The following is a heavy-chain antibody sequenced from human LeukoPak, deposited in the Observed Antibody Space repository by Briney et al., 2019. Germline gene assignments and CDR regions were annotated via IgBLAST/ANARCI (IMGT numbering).Heavy chain of an antibody. Sequence: PGGSLRLSCEVSGFTFTDYWMNWVRQAPGKGPDWVASIRQDGSEKTYVDSVKGRFTISRDNTTNSLSLQLNGLRAEDTAVYYCARDGTAAGLYFDLWGQGTLVTVSS. CDR3: ARDGTAAGLYFDL. CDR2: IRQDGSEK. V-gene: IGHV3-7*01. J-gene: IGHJ4*01. CDR1: GFTFTDYW. D-gene: IGHD6-13*01.